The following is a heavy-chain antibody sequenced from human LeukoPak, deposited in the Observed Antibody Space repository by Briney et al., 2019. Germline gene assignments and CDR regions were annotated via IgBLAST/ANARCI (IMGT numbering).Heavy chain of an antibody. J-gene: IGHJ6*03. CDR3: ARTYSSSYLGYYYYMDV. CDR2: IYYSGST. V-gene: IGHV4-39*07. Sequence: SETLSLTCTVSGGSISSSSYYWGWIRQPPGKGLEWIGSIYYSGSTYYNPSLKSRVTISVDTSKNQFSLKLSSVTAADTAVYYCARTYSSSYLGYYYYMDVWGKGTTVTVSS. CDR1: GGSISSSSYY. D-gene: IGHD6-6*01.